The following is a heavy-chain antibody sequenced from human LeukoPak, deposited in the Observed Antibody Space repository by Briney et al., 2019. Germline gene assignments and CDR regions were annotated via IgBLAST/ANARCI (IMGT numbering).Heavy chain of an antibody. V-gene: IGHV3-53*01. CDR2: IYSGGHT. CDR3: ARGSQIAAAGILDY. D-gene: IGHD6-13*01. J-gene: IGHJ4*02. CDR1: GFSVSSDS. Sequence: GGSLRLSCAASGFSVSSDSMSWVCQAPGKGLEWVSVIYSGGHTYYADSVKGRFTISRDNSKNTLYLQMNSLRAEDTAVYYCARGSQIAAAGILDYWGQGTLVTVSS.